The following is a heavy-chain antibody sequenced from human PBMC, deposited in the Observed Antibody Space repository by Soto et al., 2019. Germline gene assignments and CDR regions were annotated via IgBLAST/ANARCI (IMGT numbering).Heavy chain of an antibody. CDR3: ARVTAAAGAD. V-gene: IGHV4-34*01. Sequence: QVQLQQWGAGLLKPSETLSLTCAVYGGSFSGYYWSWIRQPPGKGLEWIGEINHSGSTNYNPSLKSRVTISVDTSKNQFSLKLSSVTAADTAVYYCARVTAAAGADWGQGTLVTVSS. CDR2: INHSGST. CDR1: GGSFSGYY. D-gene: IGHD6-13*01. J-gene: IGHJ4*02.